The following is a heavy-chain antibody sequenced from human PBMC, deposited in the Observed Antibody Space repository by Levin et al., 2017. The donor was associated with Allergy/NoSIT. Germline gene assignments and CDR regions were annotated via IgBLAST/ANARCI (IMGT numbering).Heavy chain of an antibody. J-gene: IGHJ3*02. V-gene: IGHV1-18*01. CDR1: GYTFTSYG. Sequence: GESLKISCKASGYTFTSYGISWVRQAPGQGLEWMGWISAYNGNTNYAQKLQGRVTMTTDTSTSTAYMELRSLRSDDTAVYYCARDLYRVVVAASDAFDIWGQGTMVTVSS. CDR3: ARDLYRVVVAASDAFDI. D-gene: IGHD2-15*01. CDR2: ISAYNGNT.